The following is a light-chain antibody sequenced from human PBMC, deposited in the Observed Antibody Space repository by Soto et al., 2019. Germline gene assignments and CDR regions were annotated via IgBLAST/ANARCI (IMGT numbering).Light chain of an antibody. V-gene: IGKV3-20*01. Sequence: EIVLTQSPGTLSLSPGERATLSCRASQSVSSNFLAWYQEKPGQAPRLLIYGASSRATGIQDRFSGSGSGTDFTLTIRRLEPEDFAVYYCKQYGSSPETFGQGTKVDIK. CDR2: GAS. J-gene: IGKJ1*01. CDR3: KQYGSSPET. CDR1: QSVSSNF.